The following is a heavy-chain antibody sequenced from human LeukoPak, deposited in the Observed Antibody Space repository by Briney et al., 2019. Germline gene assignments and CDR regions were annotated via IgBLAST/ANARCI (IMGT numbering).Heavy chain of an antibody. D-gene: IGHD3-22*01. J-gene: IGHJ4*02. CDR2: ITIRGDGT. CDR1: GFTFSNYG. V-gene: IGHV3-23*01. CDR3: GSSHYYDSGGYYYDY. Sequence: GGSLRLSCAASGFTFSNYGMSWVRQAPGRGLEWVSAITIRGDGTYYADSVKGRFTISRDNSKSSVYLQMNSLRAEDTAVYYCGSSHYYDSGGYYYDYRGQGTLVTVSS.